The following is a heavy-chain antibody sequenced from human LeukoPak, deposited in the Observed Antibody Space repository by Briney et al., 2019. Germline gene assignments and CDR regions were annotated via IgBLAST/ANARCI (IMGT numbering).Heavy chain of an antibody. Sequence: SETLSLTCTVSGGSISSGGYYRSWIRQHPGKGLEWIGYIYYSGSTYYNPSLKSRVTISVDTSKNQFSLKLSSVTAADTAVYYCARDSRIAAAGTRSAFDIWGQGTMVTVSS. CDR2: IYYSGST. D-gene: IGHD6-13*01. V-gene: IGHV4-31*03. CDR1: GGSISSGGYY. CDR3: ARDSRIAAAGTRSAFDI. J-gene: IGHJ3*02.